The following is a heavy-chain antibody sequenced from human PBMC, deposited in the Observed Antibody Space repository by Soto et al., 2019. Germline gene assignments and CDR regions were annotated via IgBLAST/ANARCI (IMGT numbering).Heavy chain of an antibody. D-gene: IGHD3-16*01. Sequence: QVQLQESGPGLVKPSETLSLTCNVSGASMSSYYWSWVRQPPGKGLAWIGYIFHSGSSNYSPSLRSRVTISMHTSKNQFSLRLSFLTVADTAVYYCAGLPAGGGNWFDPWGQGTLVTVSS. CDR2: IFHSGSS. V-gene: IGHV4-59*01. CDR3: AGLPAGGGNWFDP. J-gene: IGHJ5*02. CDR1: GASMSSYY.